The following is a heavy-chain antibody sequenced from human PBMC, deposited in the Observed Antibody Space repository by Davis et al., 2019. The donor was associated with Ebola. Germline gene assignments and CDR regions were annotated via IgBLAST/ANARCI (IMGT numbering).Heavy chain of an antibody. Sequence: GSLSLTCAVYGGSFSGYYWSWIRQPPGKGLEWIGYIYHSGSTYYNPSLKSRVTISVDRSKNQFSLKLSSVTAADTAVYYCSGLPYYYGMDVWGQGTTVTVSS. D-gene: IGHD5-12*01. CDR2: IYHSGST. J-gene: IGHJ6*02. V-gene: IGHV4-34*01. CDR1: GGSFSGYY. CDR3: SGLPYYYGMDV.